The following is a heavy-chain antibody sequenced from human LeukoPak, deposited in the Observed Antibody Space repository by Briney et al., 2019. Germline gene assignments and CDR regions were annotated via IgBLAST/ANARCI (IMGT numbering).Heavy chain of an antibody. Sequence: ASVKVSCKASGYTFTGYYMHWVRQAPGQGLEWMGWINPNSGGTNYAQKFQGRVTMTRDTSISTAYMELSRLRSDDTAVYYCARDWDDSSGYVAWFDPRGQGTLVTVSS. CDR1: GYTFTGYY. D-gene: IGHD3-22*01. CDR3: ARDWDDSSGYVAWFDP. V-gene: IGHV1-2*02. J-gene: IGHJ5*02. CDR2: INPNSGGT.